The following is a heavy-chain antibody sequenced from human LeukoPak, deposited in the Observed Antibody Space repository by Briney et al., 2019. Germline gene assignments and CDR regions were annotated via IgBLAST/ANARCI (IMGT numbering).Heavy chain of an antibody. D-gene: IGHD4-17*01. CDR1: GVSISSSSYY. CDR3: AGSTVTTNYYYYMDV. V-gene: IGHV4-39*01. CDR2: IYYSGST. J-gene: IGHJ6*03. Sequence: SETLSLTCTVSGVSISSSSYYWGWIRPPPGKGLEWIGSIYYSGSTYYNPSLKSRVTISVDTSKNQFSLKLSSVTAADTAVYYCAGSTVTTNYYYYMDVWGKGTTVTVSS.